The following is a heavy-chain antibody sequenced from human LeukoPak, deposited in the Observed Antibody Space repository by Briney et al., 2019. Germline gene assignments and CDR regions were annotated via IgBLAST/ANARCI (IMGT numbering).Heavy chain of an antibody. Sequence: PSETLSLTCTVSGDSIRSYYWSWIRQPAGKELEWIGRIQTSGTTNYNPSLKSRLSMSVDTSKKQFSLRLSPLTAADTAVYYCARDKGSGWFDYWGQGTLVTVSS. V-gene: IGHV4-4*07. D-gene: IGHD6-19*01. CDR1: GDSIRSYY. J-gene: IGHJ4*02. CDR3: ARDKGSGWFDY. CDR2: IQTSGTT.